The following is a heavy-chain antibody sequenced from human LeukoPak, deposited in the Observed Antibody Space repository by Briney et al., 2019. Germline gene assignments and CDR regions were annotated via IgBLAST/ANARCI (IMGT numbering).Heavy chain of an antibody. CDR2: IMQDGSEK. Sequence: TGGSLRLSCAASGFTFSSYWMSWVRQAPGKGLEWVANIMQDGSEKYYVDSVKGRFTISRDNAKNSLYLQMNSLRAEDTAVYYCARIWHFQGFGESDYWGQGTLVTVSS. J-gene: IGHJ4*02. D-gene: IGHD3-10*01. CDR3: ARIWHFQGFGESDY. CDR1: GFTFSSYW. V-gene: IGHV3-7*01.